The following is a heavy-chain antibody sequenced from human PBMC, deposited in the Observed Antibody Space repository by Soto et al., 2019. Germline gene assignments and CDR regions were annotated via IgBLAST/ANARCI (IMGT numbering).Heavy chain of an antibody. CDR3: ARVCGCSGGSCSSDAFDI. D-gene: IGHD2-15*01. CDR1: GYTFTSYY. CDR2: INPSGGST. V-gene: IGHV1-46*03. Sequence: GASVKVSCKASGYTFTSYYMHWVRQAPGQGLEWMGIINPSGGSTSYAQKFQGRVTMTRDTSTSTVYMELSSLRSEDTAVYYCARVCGCSGGSCSSDAFDIWGQGTMVTVSS. J-gene: IGHJ3*02.